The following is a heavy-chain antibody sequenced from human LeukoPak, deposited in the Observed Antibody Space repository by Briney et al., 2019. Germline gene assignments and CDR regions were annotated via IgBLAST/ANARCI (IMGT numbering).Heavy chain of an antibody. V-gene: IGHV3-66*04. D-gene: IGHD5-18*01. J-gene: IGHJ4*02. CDR2: IYSGGST. CDR1: GFTVSSNY. CDR3: ARRGHGYGSPFDY. Sequence: GGSLRLSCAASGFTVSSNYMSWVRQTPGKGLEWVSMIYSGGSTYYADSVKARFTISRDNSKNTLDLQMNSLRAEDTAVYYCARRGHGYGSPFDYWGQGTLVTVSS.